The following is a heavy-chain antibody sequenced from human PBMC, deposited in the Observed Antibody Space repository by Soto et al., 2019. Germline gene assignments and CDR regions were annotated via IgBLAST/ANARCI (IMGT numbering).Heavy chain of an antibody. CDR3: ARGHSSSSFYFDY. V-gene: IGHV4-30-4*01. Sequence: SETLSLTCTVSGGSIISGDYYWSWIRQPPGKGLEWIGYIYYSGSTYYNPSLKSRVIISVDTSKNQFSLKLSSVTAADTAVYCCARGHSSSSFYFDYWGQGTLVTVSS. CDR1: GGSIISGDYY. D-gene: IGHD6-6*01. CDR2: IYYSGST. J-gene: IGHJ4*02.